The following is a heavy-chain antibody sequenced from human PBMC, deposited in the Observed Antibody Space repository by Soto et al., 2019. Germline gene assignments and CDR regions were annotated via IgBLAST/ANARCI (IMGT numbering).Heavy chain of an antibody. J-gene: IGHJ6*02. CDR1: RGTFSSYA. CDR3: ARENRLREYCSGGSCAYYYYGMDV. CDR2: IIPIFGTA. V-gene: IGHV1-69*13. D-gene: IGHD2-15*01. Sequence: GASVKVSCKASRGTFSSYAISWVRQAPGQGLEWMGGIIPIFGTANYAQKFQGRVTITADESTSTAYMELSSLRSEDTAVYYCARENRLREYCSGGSCAYYYYGMDVWGQGTTVNVS.